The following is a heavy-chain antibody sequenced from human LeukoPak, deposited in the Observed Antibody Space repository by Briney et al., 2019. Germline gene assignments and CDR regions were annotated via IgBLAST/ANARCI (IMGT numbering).Heavy chain of an antibody. V-gene: IGHV3-30*04. D-gene: IGHD5-18*01. CDR1: GFTFSSYA. Sequence: PGGSLRLSCAASGFTFSSYAMHWVRQAPGKGLEWVAVISYDGSNKYYADSVKGRFTISRDNSKNTLYLQMNSLRAEDTAVYYCARRRGYSYGHFDYWGQGTVVTVSS. J-gene: IGHJ4*02. CDR3: ARRRGYSYGHFDY. CDR2: ISYDGSNK.